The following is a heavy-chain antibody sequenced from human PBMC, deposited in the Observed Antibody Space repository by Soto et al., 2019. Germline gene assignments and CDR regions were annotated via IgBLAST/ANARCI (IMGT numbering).Heavy chain of an antibody. D-gene: IGHD2-15*01. V-gene: IGHV3-48*01. Sequence: EVQVVESGGGLVRPGGSLRLSCVASGFSFSSYTMHWVRQAPGRGLEWVSDISRSSSTIDYADSVKGRFTVSRDNAKNSLYLKMNSLRAEDTAVYYCARDREYCSGDNCYETGSDYWGQGTLVTVSS. J-gene: IGHJ4*02. CDR2: ISRSSSTI. CDR1: GFSFSSYT. CDR3: ARDREYCSGDNCYETGSDY.